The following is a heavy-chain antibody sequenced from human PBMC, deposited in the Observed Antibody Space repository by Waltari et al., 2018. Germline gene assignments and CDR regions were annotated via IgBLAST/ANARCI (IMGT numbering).Heavy chain of an antibody. CDR2: IDRQEGET. CDR3: AREVAAAVTDYYYGMDV. V-gene: IGHV1-69-2*01. CDR1: GYTFTDYY. J-gene: IGHJ6*02. D-gene: IGHD6-13*01. Sequence: EVQLVQSGAEVKKPGATVKISCKAAGYTFTDYYIHWVQQAPGKGLEWVGRIDRQEGETKYADKFQGRATITADKAIDTVYMELSSLRSEDTAVYYCAREVAAAVTDYYYGMDVWGQGTTVTVSS.